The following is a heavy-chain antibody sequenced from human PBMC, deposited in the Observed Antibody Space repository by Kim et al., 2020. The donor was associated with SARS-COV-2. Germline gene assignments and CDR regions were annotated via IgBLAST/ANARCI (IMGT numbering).Heavy chain of an antibody. CDR1: GGSFSRYY. CDR2: IYHSGST. V-gene: IGHV4-34*01. Sequence: SETLSLTCAVSGGSFSRYYWSWIRQPPGKGLEWIGDIYHSGSTNYNPSLRSRVTISVDTSKNQFSLKLSSVTAADTAVYYCAGGGYYYVMSGFAWYWGDGT. J-gene: IGHJ4*01. D-gene: IGHD3-22*01. CDR3: AGGGYYYVMSGFAWY.